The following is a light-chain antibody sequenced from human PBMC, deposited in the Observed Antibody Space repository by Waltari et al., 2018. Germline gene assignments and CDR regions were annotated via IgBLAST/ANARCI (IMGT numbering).Light chain of an antibody. CDR2: GAS. J-gene: IGKJ2*01. Sequence: PGERVTLSCRASQSVSGSYLAWYQQKAGQAPSLLISGASSRATDIPDRFSGSGSGTDFTLTISRLEPEDFAVYYCQQYDSSPSTFGQGTKLEIK. CDR1: QSVSGSY. V-gene: IGKV3-20*01. CDR3: QQYDSSPST.